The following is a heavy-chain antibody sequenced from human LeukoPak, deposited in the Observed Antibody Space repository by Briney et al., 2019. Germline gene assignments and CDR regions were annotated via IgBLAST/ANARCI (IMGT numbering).Heavy chain of an antibody. CDR1: GGSISSYY. CDR2: IYYSGST. CDR3: ARQDDSSVVILDY. D-gene: IGHD3-22*01. J-gene: IGHJ4*02. Sequence: PSETLSLTCTVSGGSISSYYWSWIRQPPGKGLEWIGYIYYSGSTNYNPSLKSRVTISVDTSKNQFSLKLSSVTAADTAVYYCARQDDSSVVILDYWGQGTLVTVSS. V-gene: IGHV4-59*08.